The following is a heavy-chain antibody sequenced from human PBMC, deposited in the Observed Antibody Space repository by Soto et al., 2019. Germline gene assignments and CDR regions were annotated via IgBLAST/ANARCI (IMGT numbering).Heavy chain of an antibody. Sequence: ASVKVSCKASGYTFTSYSMDWVRQAPGQGLEWMGIINPSGGSTSYAQKFQGRVTMTRDTSTSTVYMELSSLRSEDTAVYYCARSSSSQDYYYYYGMDVWGQGTTVTVSS. CDR2: INPSGGST. J-gene: IGHJ6*02. CDR1: GYTFTSYS. D-gene: IGHD6-6*01. CDR3: ARSSSSQDYYYYYGMDV. V-gene: IGHV1-46*01.